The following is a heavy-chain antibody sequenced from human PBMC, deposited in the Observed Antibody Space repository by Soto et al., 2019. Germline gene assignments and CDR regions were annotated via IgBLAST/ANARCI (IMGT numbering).Heavy chain of an antibody. Sequence: SVKVSCKASGGTFSSYAISWVRQAPGQGLEWMGGIIPIFGTANYAQKFQGRVTITADESTSTAYMELSSLRSEDTAVYYCASQRDGTVAGTDYWGQGTLVTVSS. V-gene: IGHV1-69*13. CDR1: GGTFSSYA. D-gene: IGHD6-19*01. CDR2: IIPIFGTA. CDR3: ASQRDGTVAGTDY. J-gene: IGHJ4*02.